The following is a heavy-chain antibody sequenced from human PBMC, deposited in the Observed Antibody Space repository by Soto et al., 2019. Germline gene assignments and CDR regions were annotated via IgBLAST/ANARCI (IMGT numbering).Heavy chain of an antibody. CDR3: ARGLRYGGYLY. CDR1: GFTFSSYW. CDR2: IQQDGSEK. J-gene: IGHJ4*02. V-gene: IGHV3-7*01. Sequence: EVQLVESGGGWVQPGGSLSLACAASGFTFSSYWMRWVRQSPGKGLEWVANIQQDGSEKYYVDSVKGRFTISRDNAKNSLYLQMNSLRAEDTAVYFCARGLRYGGYLYWGQGNLVTVSS. D-gene: IGHD5-12*01.